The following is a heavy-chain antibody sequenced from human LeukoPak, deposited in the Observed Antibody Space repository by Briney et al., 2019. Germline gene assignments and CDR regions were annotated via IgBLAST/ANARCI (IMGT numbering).Heavy chain of an antibody. V-gene: IGHV1-18*01. CDR2: ISAYNGNT. Sequence: ASVTVSFTSSAYTFTIYGISWVRQAPGQGLEWMGWISAYNGNTNYAQKLQGRVTITTDTSTSTAYMELRSLRSDDTAVYYCARHIVVVTAPYYFDYWGQGTLVTVSS. CDR1: AYTFTIYG. D-gene: IGHD2-21*02. J-gene: IGHJ4*02. CDR3: ARHIVVVTAPYYFDY.